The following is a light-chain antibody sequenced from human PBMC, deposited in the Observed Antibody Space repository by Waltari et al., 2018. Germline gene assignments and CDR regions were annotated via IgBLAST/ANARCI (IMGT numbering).Light chain of an antibody. CDR3: NSRDSSGNHLSV. J-gene: IGLJ3*02. V-gene: IGLV3-19*01. CDR1: SLRSYY. Sequence: SSELTQDPAVSVALGQTVRITCQGDSLRSYYASWYQQKPGQAPVLVIYGKNNRPSGIPDRFSGSSSGNTASLTITGAQAEDDADYYCNSRDSSGNHLSVFGGGTKLTVL. CDR2: GKN.